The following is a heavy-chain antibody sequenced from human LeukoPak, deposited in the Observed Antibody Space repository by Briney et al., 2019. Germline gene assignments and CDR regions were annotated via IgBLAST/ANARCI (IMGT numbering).Heavy chain of an antibody. CDR3: TRMTTGHDY. CDR1: GVSFNNYY. V-gene: IGHV4-34*01. D-gene: IGHD4-17*01. Sequence: SEALSLTCAVSGVSFNNYYWSWVRQTPGKGLEWIGEINHSGYTNDSPSLKSRVTLSIDTSRKQFSLNLRSVTVADTGIYYCTRMTTGHDYWGQGTLVTVSS. CDR2: INHSGYT. J-gene: IGHJ4*02.